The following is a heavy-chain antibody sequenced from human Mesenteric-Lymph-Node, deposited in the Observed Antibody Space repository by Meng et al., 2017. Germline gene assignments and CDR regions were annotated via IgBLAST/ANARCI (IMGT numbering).Heavy chain of an antibody. CDR3: AREGKQWPVDY. CDR1: GFTFSSYA. CDR2: ISYDGSNK. V-gene: IGHV3-30*04. Sequence: GESLKISCAASGFTFSSYAMHWVRQAPGKGLEWVAVISYDGSNKYYADSVKGRFTISRDNSKNTLYLQMNSLRAEDTAVYYCAREGKQWPVDYWGQGTLVTVSS. J-gene: IGHJ4*02. D-gene: IGHD6-19*01.